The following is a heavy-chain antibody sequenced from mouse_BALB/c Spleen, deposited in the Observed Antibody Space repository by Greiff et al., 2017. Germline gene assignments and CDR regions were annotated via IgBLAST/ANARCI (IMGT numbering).Heavy chain of an antibody. J-gene: IGHJ2*01. CDR2: ISYSGST. D-gene: IGHD2-1*01. CDR3: ARSGYYGNYYFDY. V-gene: IGHV3-8*02. Sequence: EVKVEESGPSLVKPSQTLSLTCSVTGDSITSGYWNWIRKFPGNKLEYMGYISYSGSTYYNPSLKSRISITRDTSKNQYYLQLNSVTTEDTATYYCARSGYYGNYYFDYWGQGTTLTVSS. CDR1: GDSITSGY.